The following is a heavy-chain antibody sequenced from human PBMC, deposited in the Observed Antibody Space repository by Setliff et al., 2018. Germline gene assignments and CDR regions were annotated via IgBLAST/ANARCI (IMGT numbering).Heavy chain of an antibody. J-gene: IGHJ4*02. D-gene: IGHD3-10*01. CDR1: EFTFSIYW. CDR2: MKQDGTEQ. V-gene: IGHV3-7*05. CDR3: ARVVIRGHVTRYYFDY. Sequence: GGSLRLSCVASEFTFSIYWMSWVRQVPGKGLEWVANMKQDGTEQYYLDSVKGRFTISRDNAKNSLYLQMNTLRAEDTAVYYCARVVIRGHVTRYYFDYWGPGTLVTVSS.